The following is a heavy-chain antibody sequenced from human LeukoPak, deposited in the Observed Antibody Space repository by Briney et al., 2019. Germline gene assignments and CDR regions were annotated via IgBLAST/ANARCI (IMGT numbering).Heavy chain of an antibody. CDR2: IYTSGST. CDR1: GGSISSYY. Sequence: SETLSLTCTVSGGSISSYYWSWIRQPAGKGLEWIGRIYTSGSTNYNPSLKSRVTMSVDTSKNQFSLKLSSVTAADTAVYYCARDLYSSSRSWFDPWGQGTLVTVSS. D-gene: IGHD6-6*01. V-gene: IGHV4-4*07. CDR3: ARDLYSSSRSWFDP. J-gene: IGHJ5*02.